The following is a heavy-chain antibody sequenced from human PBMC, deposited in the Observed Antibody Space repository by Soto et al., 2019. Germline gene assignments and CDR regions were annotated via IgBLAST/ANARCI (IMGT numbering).Heavy chain of an antibody. D-gene: IGHD2-2*01. CDR1: GDSISSRGGY. Sequence: QLQLQESGPGLVKPSETLSLTCSVSGDSISSRGGYWGWIRQPPGKGLEWIGSIYYSGSTSHNPSLKTRVTISEDTSKNQLSLKLSSVTAADSAVYYCARHALTTSIDQLQPVDYWGQGTLVTVSS. V-gene: IGHV4-39*01. J-gene: IGHJ4*02. CDR2: IYYSGST. CDR3: ARHALTTSIDQLQPVDY.